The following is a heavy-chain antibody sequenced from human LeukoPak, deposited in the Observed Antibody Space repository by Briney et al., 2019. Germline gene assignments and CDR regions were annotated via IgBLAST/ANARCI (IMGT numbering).Heavy chain of an antibody. CDR3: AKDCRIAVRGTFDS. Sequence: GGALRLSCSASGFSFSSYGGEWGRRAPAKGVGWVAFIRYDGSIKYYADSVECRFTGSRDKSSNTVDLQMNSCRAEGAAVYYCAKDCRIAVRGTFDSSGQGNPVTVSS. V-gene: IGHV3-30*02. D-gene: IGHD6-19*01. CDR2: IRYDGSIK. CDR1: GFSFSSYG. J-gene: IGHJ4*02.